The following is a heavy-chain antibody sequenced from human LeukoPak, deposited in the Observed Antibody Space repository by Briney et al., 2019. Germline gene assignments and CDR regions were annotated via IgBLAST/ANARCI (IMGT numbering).Heavy chain of an antibody. Sequence: PSETLSLTCTVSGGSISSSSYYWGWIRQPPGKGLEWIGSIYYSGSTYYNPSLKSRVTISVDTSKNQFSLKLSSVTAADTAVYYCGTVTTRGGTFDIWGQGTMVTVSS. V-gene: IGHV4-39*07. CDR2: IYYSGST. D-gene: IGHD4-17*01. CDR1: GGSISSSSYY. CDR3: GTVTTRGGTFDI. J-gene: IGHJ3*02.